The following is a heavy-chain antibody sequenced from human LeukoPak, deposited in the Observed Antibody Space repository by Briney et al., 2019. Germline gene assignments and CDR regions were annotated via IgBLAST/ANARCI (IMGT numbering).Heavy chain of an antibody. D-gene: IGHD3-16*01. Sequence: SETQSLTCAVFGFPISSGFSWAWIRQSPGKGLEWIASISYSANTYYKPSLESRLFISADTSKNQFSVRLTSVTAADTAVYYCARVGAVPGIDPWGQGILVTVSS. CDR3: ARVGAVPGIDP. V-gene: IGHV4-38-2*01. J-gene: IGHJ5*02. CDR2: ISYSANT. CDR1: GFPISSGFS.